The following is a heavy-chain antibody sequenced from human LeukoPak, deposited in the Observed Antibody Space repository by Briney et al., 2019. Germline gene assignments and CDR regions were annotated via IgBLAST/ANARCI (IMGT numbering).Heavy chain of an antibody. CDR1: GYTFTSYA. Sequence: ASVKVSCKASGYTFTSYAMHWVRQAPGQRLEWMGWINAGNGNTKYSQKFQGRVTITRDTSTSTAYMELRSLRSDDTAVYYCARGPYYDILTGYQDPWGQGTLVTVSS. D-gene: IGHD3-9*01. CDR2: INAGNGNT. J-gene: IGHJ5*02. V-gene: IGHV1-3*01. CDR3: ARGPYYDILTGYQDP.